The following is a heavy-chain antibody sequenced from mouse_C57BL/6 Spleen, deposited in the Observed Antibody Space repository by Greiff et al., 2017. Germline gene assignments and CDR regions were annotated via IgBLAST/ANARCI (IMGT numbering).Heavy chain of an antibody. V-gene: IGHV14-4*01. J-gene: IGHJ3*01. CDR1: GFNIKDDY. CDR2: IDPENGDT. Sequence: EVQLQQSGAELVRPGASVKLSCTASGFNIKDDYMHWVKQRPEQGLEWIGWIDPENGDTEYASKFQGKATITADTSSNTAYLQLSSLTSEDTAVYYCTTDGSSLRPWFAYWGQGTLVTVSA. D-gene: IGHD1-1*01. CDR3: TTDGSSLRPWFAY.